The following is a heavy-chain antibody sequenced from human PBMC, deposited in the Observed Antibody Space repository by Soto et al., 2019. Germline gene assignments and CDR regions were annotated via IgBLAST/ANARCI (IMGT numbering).Heavy chain of an antibody. CDR1: GFTFSSYW. J-gene: IGHJ6*03. CDR3: ARAGSGYSYYYYYYYMDV. CDR2: IKQDGSEK. D-gene: IGHD3-3*01. V-gene: IGHV3-7*01. Sequence: GGSVRLSCAASGFTFSSYWMSWVRQAPGKGLEWVANIKQDGSEKYYVDSVKGRFTISRDNAKNSLYLQMNSLRAEDTAVYYCARAGSGYSYYYYYYYMDVWGQGTTVTVSS.